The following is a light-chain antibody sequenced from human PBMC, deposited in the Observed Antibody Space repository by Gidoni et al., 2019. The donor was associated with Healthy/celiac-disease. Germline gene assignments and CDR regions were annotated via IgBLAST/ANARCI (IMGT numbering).Light chain of an antibody. Sequence: PGQRVTISCSGSSSNIGSNTVNWYQQLPGTAPKLLISSNNQRPSGVPDRFSGSKSGTSASLAISGLQSEDEADYYCAAWDDSLNGVFGGGTKLTVL. J-gene: IGLJ2*01. CDR1: SSNIGSNT. CDR3: AAWDDSLNGV. V-gene: IGLV1-44*01. CDR2: SNN.